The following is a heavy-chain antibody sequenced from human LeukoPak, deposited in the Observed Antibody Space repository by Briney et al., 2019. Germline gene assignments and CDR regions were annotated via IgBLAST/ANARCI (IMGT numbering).Heavy chain of an antibody. CDR2: INHSGST. CDR3: ARDRQTVRGGSWYFDL. V-gene: IGHV4-34*01. J-gene: IGHJ2*01. CDR1: GGSFSGYY. D-gene: IGHD3-10*01. Sequence: SETLSLTCSVYGGSFSGYYWSWIRQPPGKGLEWIGEINHSGSTNYNPSLKSRVTISVDKSKNQFSLKLSSVTAADTAVYYCARDRQTVRGGSWYFDLWGRGTLVTVSS.